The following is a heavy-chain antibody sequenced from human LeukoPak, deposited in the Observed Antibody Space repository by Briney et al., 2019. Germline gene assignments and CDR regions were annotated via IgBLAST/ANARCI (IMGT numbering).Heavy chain of an antibody. D-gene: IGHD3-22*01. CDR3: HYYDSSGYYERSGWFDP. CDR1: GGTFSSYA. Sequence: SVKVSCKASGGTFSSYAISWVRQAPGQGLEWMGGIIPIFGTANYAQKFQGRVTITADESTSTAYMELSSLRSEDTAVYYCHYYDSSGYYERSGWFDPWGQGTLVTVSS. J-gene: IGHJ5*02. CDR2: IIPIFGTA. V-gene: IGHV1-69*01.